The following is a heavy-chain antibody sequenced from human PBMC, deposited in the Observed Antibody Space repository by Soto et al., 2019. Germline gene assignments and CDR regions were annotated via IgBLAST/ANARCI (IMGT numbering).Heavy chain of an antibody. CDR1: GFTFSNYW. D-gene: IGHD6-13*01. V-gene: IGHV3-74*01. CDR3: ARAAAGPNWFDP. J-gene: IGHJ5*02. CDR2: INSDGSTT. Sequence: EVQLVESGGGLVQPGGSLRLSCVASGFTFSNYWLHWVRQVPGKGLVWVSRINSDGSTTNYADSVKGRFTISRDNAKQTLYLEMNSLRAEDTAVYYCARAAAGPNWFDPWGQGTLVTVSS.